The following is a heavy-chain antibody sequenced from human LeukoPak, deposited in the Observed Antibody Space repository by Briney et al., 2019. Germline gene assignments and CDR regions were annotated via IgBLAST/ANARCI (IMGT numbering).Heavy chain of an antibody. CDR1: GFTFSSYA. D-gene: IGHD2-2*01. J-gene: IGHJ4*02. CDR2: ISGSGGST. V-gene: IGHV3-23*01. CDR3: AKGYCSSTSCYALYYFDY. Sequence: GGSLRLSCAASGFTFSSYAMSWVRQAPGKGLEWVSAISGSGGSTYYADSVKGRFTIPRNNSKNTLYLQMNSLSAEDPSVYYCAKGYCSSTSCYALYYFDYWGQGTLVTVSS.